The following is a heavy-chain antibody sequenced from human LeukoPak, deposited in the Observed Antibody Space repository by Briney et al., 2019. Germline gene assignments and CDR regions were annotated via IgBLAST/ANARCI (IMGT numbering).Heavy chain of an antibody. V-gene: IGHV4-30-4*01. D-gene: IGHD6-13*01. CDR3: QGFGGYSSSWYYFDY. J-gene: IGHJ4*02. CDR2: IYYSGST. Sequence: SQTVSLTCTVSGGSISSGDYYWSWIRQPPGKGLEWIGYIYYSGSTYYNPSLKSRVTISVDTSKNQFSLKLSSVTAADTAVYYCQGFGGYSSSWYYFDYWGQGTLVTVSS. CDR1: GGSISSGDYY.